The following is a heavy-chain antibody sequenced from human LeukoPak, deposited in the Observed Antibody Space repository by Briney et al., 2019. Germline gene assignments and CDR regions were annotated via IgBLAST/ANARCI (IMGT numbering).Heavy chain of an antibody. V-gene: IGHV1-69*02. J-gene: IGHJ4*02. CDR1: GGTFSSYT. Sequence: SVKVSFKASGGTFSSYTISWVRQAPGQGLEWMGRIIPILGIANYAQKFQGRVTITADKSTSTAYMELSSLRSEDTAVYYCARAGPYYYDSSGYYGNFDYWGQGTLVTASS. CDR2: IIPILGIA. D-gene: IGHD3-22*01. CDR3: ARAGPYYYDSSGYYGNFDY.